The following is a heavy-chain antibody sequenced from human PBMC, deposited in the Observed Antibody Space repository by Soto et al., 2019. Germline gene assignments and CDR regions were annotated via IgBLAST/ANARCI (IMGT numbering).Heavy chain of an antibody. V-gene: IGHV4-38-2*01. CDR1: GYSISLGYY. CDR2: IYHSGNT. D-gene: IGHD2-15*01. CDR3: ERVKLAGRGGFHY. Sequence: SETLSLTCAVSGYSISLGYYWGWIRQPPGKGLEWIGSIYHSGNTYYNPPLKSRVSISLDTSKNHFSLELTSVTAADTAVYYFERVKLAGRGGFHYCGLGTLVTVSA. J-gene: IGHJ4*02.